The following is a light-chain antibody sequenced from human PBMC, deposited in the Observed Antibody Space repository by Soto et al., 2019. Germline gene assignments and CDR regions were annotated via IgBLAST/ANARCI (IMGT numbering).Light chain of an antibody. CDR1: SSAVGGYNY. Sequence: QSVLTQPASVSGSPGQSITISCTGTSSAVGGYNYVSWYQQHPGKAPKLMIYEVSNRPSGVSNRFSGSKSGNTASLTISGLQAEDEADYYCSSYTSSSTGVFGTGTKVTVL. J-gene: IGLJ1*01. V-gene: IGLV2-14*01. CDR2: EVS. CDR3: SSYTSSSTGV.